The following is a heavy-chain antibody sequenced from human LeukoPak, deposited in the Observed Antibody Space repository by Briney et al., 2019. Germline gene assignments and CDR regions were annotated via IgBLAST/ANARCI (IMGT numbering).Heavy chain of an antibody. Sequence: PGGSLRLSCAASGFTFSSYGMHWVRQAPGKGLEWVAFIRYDGSNKHYAESVKGRFTISRDNSKNTLYLHMNSLRAEDTAVYYCAKDKDTSSWYLDYWGQGTLVTVSS. V-gene: IGHV3-30*02. CDR3: AKDKDTSSWYLDY. CDR2: IRYDGSNK. CDR1: GFTFSSYG. J-gene: IGHJ4*02. D-gene: IGHD6-13*01.